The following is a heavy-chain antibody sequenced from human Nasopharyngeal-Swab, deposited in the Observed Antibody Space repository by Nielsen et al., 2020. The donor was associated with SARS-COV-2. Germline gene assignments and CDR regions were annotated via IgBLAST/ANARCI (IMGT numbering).Heavy chain of an antibody. J-gene: IGHJ3*02. V-gene: IGHV3-48*02. CDR2: ISSSSNTI. CDR3: ARDRVLLYFDWSGDAFDI. D-gene: IGHD3-9*01. Sequence: GGSLRLSCAASGFTFSSYSMNWVRQAPGKGLGWVSYISSSSNTIYYADSVKGRFTISRDNAKNSLFLQMNSLRDEDTAVYYCARDRVLLYFDWSGDAFDIWGQGTMVTVSS. CDR1: GFTFSSYS.